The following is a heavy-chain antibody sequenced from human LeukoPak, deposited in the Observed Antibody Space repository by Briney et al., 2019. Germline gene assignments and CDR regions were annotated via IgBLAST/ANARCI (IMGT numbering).Heavy chain of an antibody. CDR1: GYTFTDYY. Sequence: ASVKVSCKASGYTFTDYYMHWVRQAPGQGLEWMGWISAYNGNTNYAQKLQGRVTMTTDTSTSTAYMELRSLRPDDTAVYYCAREGGATTVVTRDYYYGMDVWGQGTTVTVSS. CDR2: ISAYNGNT. D-gene: IGHD4-17*01. V-gene: IGHV1-18*04. CDR3: AREGGATTVVTRDYYYGMDV. J-gene: IGHJ6*02.